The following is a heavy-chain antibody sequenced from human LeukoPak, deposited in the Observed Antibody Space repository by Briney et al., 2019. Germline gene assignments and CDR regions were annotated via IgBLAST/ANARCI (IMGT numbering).Heavy chain of an antibody. CDR3: AREVIRPYFDY. V-gene: IGHV3-30*04. CDR2: MSSDGSTI. J-gene: IGHJ4*02. D-gene: IGHD2-21*01. Sequence: GRSLRLSCAASGFTFRDYVRHWVRQAPGKGLEWVAVMSSDGSTIYYADAVKGRFTISRDNFEYTLYLQMNSLRTEDSAVYYCAREVIRPYFDYWGQGTLVTVSS. CDR1: GFTFRDYV.